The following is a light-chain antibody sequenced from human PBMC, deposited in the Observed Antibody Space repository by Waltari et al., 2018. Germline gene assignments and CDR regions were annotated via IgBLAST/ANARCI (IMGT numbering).Light chain of an antibody. J-gene: IGLJ2*01. CDR1: SIDLWGYNF. CDR3: CSYAGRITFVV. CDR2: EGT. Sequence: QSALTPPAPVSGSPGQSITISCTGTSIDLWGYNFFSWYQQHPGKAPKVLIYEGTKRPSGISNRFSGSKSGNTASLTISGLQAEDEADYYCCSYAGRITFVVFGGGTKLTVL. V-gene: IGLV2-23*01.